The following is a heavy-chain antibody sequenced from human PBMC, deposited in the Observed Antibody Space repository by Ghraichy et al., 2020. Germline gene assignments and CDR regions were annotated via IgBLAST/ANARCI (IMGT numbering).Heavy chain of an antibody. CDR2: INAGNGNT. V-gene: IGHV1-3*01. CDR1: GYTFTSYA. J-gene: IGHJ4*02. D-gene: IGHD5-24*01. CDR3: ARGIRQANRDMGHFDY. Sequence: ASVKVSCKASGYTFTSYAMHWVRQAPGQRLEWMGWINAGNGNTKYSQKFQGRVTITRDTSASTAYMELSSLRSEDTAVYYCARGIRQANRDMGHFDYWGQGTLVTVSP.